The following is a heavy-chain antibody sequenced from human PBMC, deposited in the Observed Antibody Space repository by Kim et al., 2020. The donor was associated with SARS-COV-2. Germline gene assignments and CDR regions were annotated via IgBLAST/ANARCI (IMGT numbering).Heavy chain of an antibody. D-gene: IGHD6-19*01. CDR2: ISSSSSYI. Sequence: GGSLRLSCAASGFTFSSYSMNWVRQAPGKGLAWISSISSSSSYIYYADSVKGRSTIFSDNARASLYLQMNSLRAEDTAVYYCSRVLTSGWSYFDYWGQGTLVTVS. CDR1: GFTFSSYS. CDR3: SRVLTSGWSYFDY. V-gene: IGHV3-21*04. J-gene: IGHJ4*02.